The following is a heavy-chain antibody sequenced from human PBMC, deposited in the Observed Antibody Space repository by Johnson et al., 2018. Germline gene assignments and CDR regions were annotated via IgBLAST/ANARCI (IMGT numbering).Heavy chain of an antibody. Sequence: QVQLVESGGGVVQPGRSLRLSCAASGFTFSSYGMHWVRQAPGKGLEWVAVIWYDGSNKYYADSVKGRFTISRDTSKNTLYLQMNSLRAEDTAVYYCASLRAGAFDIWGQGTMVTVSS. CDR3: ASLRAGAFDI. J-gene: IGHJ3*02. CDR1: GFTFSSYG. V-gene: IGHV3-33*01. CDR2: IWYDGSNK.